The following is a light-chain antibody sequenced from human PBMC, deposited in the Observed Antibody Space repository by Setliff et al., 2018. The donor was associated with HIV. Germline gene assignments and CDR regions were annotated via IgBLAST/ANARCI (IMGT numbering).Light chain of an antibody. Sequence: SVLTQPRSVSGSPGQSVTISCAGTSSDVGGYNYVSWYQQHPGKAPKLMIYDVSKRPSGVPDRFPGSKSGNTASLTISGLQAEDEADYYCSSYTSSTPLYVFGTGTKV. CDR3: SSYTSSTPLYV. CDR2: DVS. J-gene: IGLJ1*01. V-gene: IGLV2-11*01. CDR1: SSDVGGYNY.